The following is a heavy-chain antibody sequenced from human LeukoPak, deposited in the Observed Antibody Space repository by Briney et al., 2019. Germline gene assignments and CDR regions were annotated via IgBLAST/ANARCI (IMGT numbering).Heavy chain of an antibody. CDR3: ARGDRRWGSSDY. D-gene: IGHD5-24*01. CDR2: IYYSGST. Sequence: PSETLSLTCTVSGGSISSYYWSWIRQPPGKGLEWIGYIYYSGSTNYNPSLKSRVTISVDTSKNQFSLKLSSVTAADTAVYYCARGDRRWGSSDYWGQGTLVTVSS. J-gene: IGHJ4*02. V-gene: IGHV4-59*01. CDR1: GGSISSYY.